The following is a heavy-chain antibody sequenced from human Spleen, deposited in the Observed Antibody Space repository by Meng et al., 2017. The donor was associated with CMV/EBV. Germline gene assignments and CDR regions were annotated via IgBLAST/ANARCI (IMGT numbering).Heavy chain of an antibody. CDR1: GGSFSGYY. Sequence: VVVEEGGAGFVEPWSNLSITYAVYGGSFSGYYWSWISQPPGKGLEWIGEINHSGSTNYIPSLKSRVTISVDTSKNQFSLKLSSVTAADTAVYYCARNAVGGRQIKPYYCDYWGQGTLVTVSS. D-gene: IGHD4-23*01. J-gene: IGHJ4*02. CDR2: INHSGST. CDR3: ARNAVGGRQIKPYYCDY. V-gene: IGHV4-34*01.